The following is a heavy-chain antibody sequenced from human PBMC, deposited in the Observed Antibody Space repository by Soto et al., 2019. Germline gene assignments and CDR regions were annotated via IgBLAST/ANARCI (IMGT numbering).Heavy chain of an antibody. D-gene: IGHD6-19*01. J-gene: IGHJ4*02. CDR2: ISYDGSNK. Sequence: ESGGGVVQPGRSLRLSCAASGFTFSSYGMHWVRQAPGKGLEWVAVISYDGSNKYYADSVKGRFTISRDNSKKTLYLQMNSLGAEDTAVYYCGMGGGVAGVLDYWGQGTLVTVSS. CDR3: GMGGGVAGVLDY. V-gene: IGHV3-30*03. CDR1: GFTFSSYG.